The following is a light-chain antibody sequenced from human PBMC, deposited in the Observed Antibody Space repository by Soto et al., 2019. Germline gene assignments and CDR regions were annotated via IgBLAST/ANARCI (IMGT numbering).Light chain of an antibody. J-gene: IGKJ4*01. Sequence: ENVLTQSPATLSLSPGEGATLSCRASESVGSDLAWYQQKPGQPPRLLIYDVSGRATGVPARFSGSGSGTDFTLTIGSLEPEDFAVYYCQQRDSWPLTFGGGTKVEIK. V-gene: IGKV3-11*01. CDR3: QQRDSWPLT. CDR1: ESVGSD. CDR2: DVS.